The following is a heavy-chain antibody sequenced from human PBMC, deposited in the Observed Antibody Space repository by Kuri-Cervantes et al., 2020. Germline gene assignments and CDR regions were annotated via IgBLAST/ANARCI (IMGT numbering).Heavy chain of an antibody. D-gene: IGHD2-2*01. CDR2: INHSGST. J-gene: IGHJ6*03. Sequence: SQTLSLTCAVYGGSFSGYYWSWIRQPPGEGLEWIGEINHSGSTNYNPSPKCRVTISVDTSKNQFSLKLSSVTAADTAVYYCARTIPAAFGYYYYYMDVWGKGTTVTVSS. CDR3: ARTIPAAFGYYYYYMDV. V-gene: IGHV4-34*01. CDR1: GGSFSGYY.